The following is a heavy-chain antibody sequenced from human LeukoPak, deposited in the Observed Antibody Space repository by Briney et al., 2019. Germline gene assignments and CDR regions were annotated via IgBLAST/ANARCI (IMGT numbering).Heavy chain of an antibody. V-gene: IGHV1-69*01. D-gene: IGHD3-10*01. J-gene: IGHJ6*04. Sequence: SVKVSCKASGGTFSSYAISWVRQAPGQGLEWMGGIIPIFGTANYAQKFQGRVTITADESTSTAYMELSSLRSEDTAVYYCASSAPVAIPSFSYYGMDVWGKGTTVTVSS. CDR2: IIPIFGTA. CDR3: ASSAPVAIPSFSYYGMDV. CDR1: GGTFSSYA.